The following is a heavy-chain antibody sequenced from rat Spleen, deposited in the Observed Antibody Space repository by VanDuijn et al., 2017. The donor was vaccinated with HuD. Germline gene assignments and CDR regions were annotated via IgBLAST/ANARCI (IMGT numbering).Heavy chain of an antibody. CDR2: IWNTGGT. Sequence: QVQLKESGPGLLQPSQTLSLTCTVGVFSLTNYNVHWVRQPPGNGLEWMGVIWNTGGTRYNSALKSRLSINKDTSKSQVFLKINSLQTEDTATYYCARDHRILRIPLDYWGQGVMVTVSS. V-gene: IGHV2-41*01. CDR3: ARDHRILRIPLDY. D-gene: IGHD1-6*01. CDR1: VFSLTNYN. J-gene: IGHJ2*01.